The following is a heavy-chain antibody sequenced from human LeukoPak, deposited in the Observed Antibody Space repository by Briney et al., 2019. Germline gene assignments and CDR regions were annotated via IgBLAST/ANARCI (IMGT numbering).Heavy chain of an antibody. CDR3: AGHHPRNTVDF. CDR1: GGSISSYY. D-gene: IGHD2/OR15-2a*01. V-gene: IGHV4-59*08. Sequence: PSETLSLTCTVSGGSISSYYWSWIRQPPGKGLEWIAYISDIGSIDYNPSLKSRVTISLDTSKNQFSLKLSSVTAADTAVYYCAGHHPRNTVDFWGQGTLVTVS. CDR2: ISDIGSI. J-gene: IGHJ4*02.